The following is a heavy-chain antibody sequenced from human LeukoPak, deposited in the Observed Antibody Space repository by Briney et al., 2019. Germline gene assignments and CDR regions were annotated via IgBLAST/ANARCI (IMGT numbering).Heavy chain of an antibody. D-gene: IGHD3-10*01. CDR2: IWNSGST. CDR1: GGSVSIGTYY. CDR3: AREAAYYNSGSRPIDS. J-gene: IGHJ4*02. Sequence: SETLSLTCSVSGGSVSIGTYYWSWIRQPPGKGLEWIGYIWNSGSTKYNPSLKSRVTISVDTSKNQFSLKLSSVTAADTAVYYCAREAAYYNSGSRPIDSWGQGTLSPSPQ. V-gene: IGHV4-61*01.